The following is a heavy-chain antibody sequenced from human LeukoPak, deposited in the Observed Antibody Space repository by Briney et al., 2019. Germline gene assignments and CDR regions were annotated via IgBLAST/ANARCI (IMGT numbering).Heavy chain of an antibody. CDR1: GFTFSSYG. V-gene: IGHV3-33*01. CDR3: ARADSSGWYRS. Sequence: PGGSLRLSCAASGFTFSSYGMHWVRQAPGKGLEWVAVIWYDGSNKYYADSVKGRFTISRDNSKNTLYLQMNSLRAEDTAVYYWARADSSGWYRSWGQGTLVTVSS. J-gene: IGHJ4*02. CDR2: IWYDGSNK. D-gene: IGHD6-19*01.